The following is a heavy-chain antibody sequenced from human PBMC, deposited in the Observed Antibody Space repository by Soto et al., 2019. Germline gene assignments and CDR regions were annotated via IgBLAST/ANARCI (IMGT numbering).Heavy chain of an antibody. CDR2: ISSSGSSI. CDR3: ARDPASGWSNFDY. CDR1: GFTFTTNN. Sequence: GGSLRLSCAASGFTFTTNNMNWVRQAPGKGLEWVSYISSSGSSIYYADSVKGRFTISRDNAKNLLYLQMNSLRDEDTAVYYCARDPASGWSNFDYWGQGTLVTVSS. J-gene: IGHJ4*02. V-gene: IGHV3-48*02. D-gene: IGHD6-19*01.